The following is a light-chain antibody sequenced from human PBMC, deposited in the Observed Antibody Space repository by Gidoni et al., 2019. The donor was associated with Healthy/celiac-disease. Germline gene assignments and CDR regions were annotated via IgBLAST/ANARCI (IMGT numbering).Light chain of an antibody. CDR2: RDS. CDR3: LVWDSSTYV. CDR1: NIGSKN. Sequence: RITCGGNNIGSKNVHWYQPKPCQAPVLVIYRDSNRPSGIPERFSGSNSGNTATLTISRAQAGDEADYYCLVWDSSTYVFGTGTKVTVL. V-gene: IGLV3-9*01. J-gene: IGLJ1*01.